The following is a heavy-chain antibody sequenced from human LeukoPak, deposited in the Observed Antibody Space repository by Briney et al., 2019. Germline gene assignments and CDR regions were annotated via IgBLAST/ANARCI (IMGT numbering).Heavy chain of an antibody. J-gene: IGHJ6*02. V-gene: IGHV4-61*08. CDR1: GGSLTDGDYY. CDR3: VRIFGYYQEAMDL. Sequence: SETLSLTCTASGGSLTDGDYYWGWVRQPPGTGLHWLATTWRGASLNSRVTISLDTSQNQFSLRLTSVTASDTAVYYCVRIFGYYQEAMDLWGPGITVTVSS. CDR2: TWRG. D-gene: IGHD3-3*01.